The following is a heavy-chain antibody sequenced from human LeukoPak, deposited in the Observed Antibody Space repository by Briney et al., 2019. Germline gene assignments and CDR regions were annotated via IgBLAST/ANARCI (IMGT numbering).Heavy chain of an antibody. CDR2: INHSGGT. J-gene: IGHJ4*02. CDR1: GGSFSGYY. CDR3: AREYSWYYFDY. Sequence: SETLSLTCAVYGGSFSGYYWSWIRQPPGKGLEWIGEINHSGGTKYNPSLKSRVTISVDTSKNQFSLKLSSVTAADTAMYYCAREYSWYYFDYWGQGTLVTVSS. V-gene: IGHV4-34*01. D-gene: IGHD6-6*01.